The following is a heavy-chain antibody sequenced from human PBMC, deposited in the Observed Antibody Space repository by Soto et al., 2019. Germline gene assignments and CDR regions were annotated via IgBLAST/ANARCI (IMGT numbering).Heavy chain of an antibody. CDR1: GFSLTTTGVG. CDR3: AHRHSLHPKYNYGAFDF. J-gene: IGHJ3*01. Sequence: QITLRESGPTLVKPTQALALTCTFSGFSLTTTGVGVGWIRQPPGKALEWLALIYWDDDKRYSPSLKSRLTITNDTSDNQVDLTMTHMEPVDTATYYCAHRHSLHPKYNYGAFDFWGQGTMVTVSS. D-gene: IGHD1-1*01. CDR2: IYWDDDK. V-gene: IGHV2-5*02.